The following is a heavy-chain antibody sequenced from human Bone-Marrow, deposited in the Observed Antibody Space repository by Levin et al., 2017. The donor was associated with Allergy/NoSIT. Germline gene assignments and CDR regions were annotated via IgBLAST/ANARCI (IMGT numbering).Heavy chain of an antibody. CDR2: IDWDDYK. Sequence: RGSGPTLVKPTQTLTLTCTFSGFSLSTHGMCVTWIRQPPGGAPEWLARIDWDDYKYYTTSLRTRLSLSKETSKNQVVLTMTNMDPVDTATYFCARLGIGTRSYFDYWGQGALVTVSS. D-gene: IGHD1-7*01. CDR3: ARLGIGTRSYFDY. J-gene: IGHJ4*02. CDR1: GFSLSTHGMC. V-gene: IGHV2-70*11.